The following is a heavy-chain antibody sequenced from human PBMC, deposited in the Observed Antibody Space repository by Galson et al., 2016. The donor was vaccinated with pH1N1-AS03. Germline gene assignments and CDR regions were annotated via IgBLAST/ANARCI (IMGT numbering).Heavy chain of an antibody. CDR3: AGELYCVRGRCYLGGNWLDP. V-gene: IGHV4-38-2*02. D-gene: IGHD3-10*02. CDR2: ISHVGIT. J-gene: IGHJ5*02. Sequence: SETLSLTCTVFHYSVDSNQYWGWIRQPPGKGLEWIGSISHVGITYFNPSLKSRLTMSVDTSKNQFSLKLTSVTASDTAIYYCAGELYCVRGRCYLGGNWLDPGGPGTLVIVSS. CDR1: HYSVDSNQY.